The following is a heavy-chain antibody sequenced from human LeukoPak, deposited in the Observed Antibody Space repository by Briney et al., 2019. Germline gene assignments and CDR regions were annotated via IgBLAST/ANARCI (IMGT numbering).Heavy chain of an antibody. J-gene: IGHJ4*02. CDR3: ARAKTVLRYSDWLYPDY. CDR1: GGTFSSYA. CDR2: IIPIFGTA. V-gene: IGHV1-69*13. D-gene: IGHD3-9*01. Sequence: ASVKVSCKASGGTFSSYAISWVRQAPGQGLEWMGGIIPIFGTANYAQKFQGRVTITADESTSTAYMELSSLRSEDTAVYYCARAKTVLRYSDWLYPDYWGQGTLVTVSS.